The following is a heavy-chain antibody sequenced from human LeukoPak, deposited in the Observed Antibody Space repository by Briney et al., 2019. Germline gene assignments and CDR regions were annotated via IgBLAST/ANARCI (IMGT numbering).Heavy chain of an antibody. CDR2: MSSVT. J-gene: IGHJ4*02. D-gene: IGHD5-18*01. Sequence: GGSLRLSCAASGFTFSNFAMSWVRQAPGKGLEWVSAMSSVTYYADSVKGRFTISRDNAKNSLYLQMNSLRAEDTAVYYCARDDSYGLDYWGQGTRVTVSS. CDR1: GFTFSNFA. V-gene: IGHV3-69-1*02. CDR3: ARDDSYGLDY.